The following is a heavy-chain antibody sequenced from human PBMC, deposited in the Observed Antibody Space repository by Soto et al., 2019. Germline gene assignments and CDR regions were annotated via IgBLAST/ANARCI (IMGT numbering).Heavy chain of an antibody. CDR2: INAGNGNT. J-gene: IGHJ5*02. CDR3: ARGPGYSSGWSRFDP. CDR1: GYTFTSYA. D-gene: IGHD6-19*01. V-gene: IGHV1-3*01. Sequence: ASVKVSCKASGYTFTSYAMHWVRQAPGQRLEWMGWINAGNGNTKYSQKFQGRVTITRDTSASTAYMELSSLRSEDTAVYYCARGPGYSSGWSRFDPWGQGTLVTAPQ.